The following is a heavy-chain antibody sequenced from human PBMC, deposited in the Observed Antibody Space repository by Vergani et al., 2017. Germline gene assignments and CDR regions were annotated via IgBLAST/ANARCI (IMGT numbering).Heavy chain of an antibody. Sequence: VQLLESGGGLVQPGGSLRLSCAASGFTFSSYAMSWVRQAPGQGLEWMGGIIPIFGTANYAQKFQGRVTITADESTSTAYMELSSLRSEDTAVYYCARAATYSSSWAGPNPTWLRKKYNWFDPWGQGTLVTVSS. CDR2: IIPIFGTA. CDR1: GFTFSSYA. V-gene: IGHV1-69*01. CDR3: ARAATYSSSWAGPNPTWLRKKYNWFDP. J-gene: IGHJ5*02. D-gene: IGHD6-13*01.